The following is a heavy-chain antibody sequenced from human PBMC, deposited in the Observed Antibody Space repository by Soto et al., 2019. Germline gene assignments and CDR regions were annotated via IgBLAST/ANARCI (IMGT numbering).Heavy chain of an antibody. CDR2: ISGSGGST. J-gene: IGHJ4*02. CDR3: AKGRYGSGSYYVY. CDR1: GFTFSSYA. D-gene: IGHD3-10*01. V-gene: IGHV3-23*01. Sequence: GGSLRLSCAASGFTFSSYAMSWVRQAPGKGLEWVSAISGSGGSTYYADSVKGRFTIARDNSKNTLYLQMNSLRADDTAVYYCAKGRYGSGSYYVYWGQGTLVTVSS.